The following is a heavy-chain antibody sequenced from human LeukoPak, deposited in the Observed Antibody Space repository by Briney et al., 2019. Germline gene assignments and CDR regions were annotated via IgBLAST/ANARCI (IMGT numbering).Heavy chain of an antibody. CDR2: INPNSGGT. CDR1: GGTFSSYA. D-gene: IGHD3-10*01. Sequence: ASVKVSCKASGGTFSSYAISWVRQAPGQGLEWMGWINPNSGGTNYAQKFQGRVTMTRDTSISTAYMELSRLRSDDTAVYYCARLQVRGDAFDIWGQGTMVTVSS. J-gene: IGHJ3*02. V-gene: IGHV1-2*02. CDR3: ARLQVRGDAFDI.